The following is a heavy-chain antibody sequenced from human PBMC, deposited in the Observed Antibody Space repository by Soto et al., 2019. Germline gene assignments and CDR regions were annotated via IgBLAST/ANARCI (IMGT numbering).Heavy chain of an antibody. CDR2: IYYSGST. V-gene: IGHV4-39*01. Sequence: PSETLSLTCTVSGGSISSSSYYWGWIRQPPGKGLEWIGSIYYSGSTYYNPSLKSRVTISVDTSKNQFSLKLSSVTAADTAVYYCSRTCAFWFDPWGQGTLVTVSS. CDR3: SRTCAFWFDP. D-gene: IGHD3-3*02. CDR1: GGSISSSSYY. J-gene: IGHJ5*02.